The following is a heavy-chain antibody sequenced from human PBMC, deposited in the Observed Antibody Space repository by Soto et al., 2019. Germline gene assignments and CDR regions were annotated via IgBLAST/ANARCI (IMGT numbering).Heavy chain of an antibody. J-gene: IGHJ6*02. Sequence: QVQLVQSGAEVKKPGSSVKLSCRASGGHFDRFALSWLRQAHGQGLEWMGGIIPFLSVTSYAQKFQGRVTITADESARTLYLELRSLTSDDTAVYYCARGEDDYGDFGSMDVWGQGTSVTVSS. CDR3: ARGEDDYGDFGSMDV. CDR1: GGHFDRFA. D-gene: IGHD4-17*01. CDR2: IIPFLSVT. V-gene: IGHV1-69*01.